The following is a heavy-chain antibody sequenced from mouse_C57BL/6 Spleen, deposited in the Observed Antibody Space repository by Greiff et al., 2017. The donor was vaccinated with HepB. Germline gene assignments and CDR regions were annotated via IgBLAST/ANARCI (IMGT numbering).Heavy chain of an antibody. CDR2: IDPSDSYT. V-gene: IGHV1-69*01. J-gene: IGHJ2*01. CDR3: ARGRSLRRDFDY. CDR1: GYTFTSYW. Sequence: VKLQQPGAELVMPGASVKLSCKASGYTFTSYWMHWVKQRPGQGLEWIGEIDPSDSYTNYNQKFKGKSTLTVDKSSSTAYMQLSSLTSEDSAVYYCARGRSLRRDFDYWGQGTTLTVSS. D-gene: IGHD2-12*01.